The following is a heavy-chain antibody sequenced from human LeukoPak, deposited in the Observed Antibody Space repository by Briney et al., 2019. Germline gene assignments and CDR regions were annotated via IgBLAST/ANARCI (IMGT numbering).Heavy chain of an antibody. D-gene: IGHD2-21*02. J-gene: IGHJ3*02. V-gene: IGHV4-34*01. CDR1: GGSFSGYY. CDR2: INHSGST. Sequence: SETLSLTCAVYGGSFSGYYWSWIRQPPGKGLEWIGEINHSGSTNYNPSLKSRVTISVDTSKNQFSLKLSSVTAADTAVYYCARVIAAYCGGDCYSGAFDIWGQGTMVTVSS. CDR3: ARVIAAYCGGDCYSGAFDI.